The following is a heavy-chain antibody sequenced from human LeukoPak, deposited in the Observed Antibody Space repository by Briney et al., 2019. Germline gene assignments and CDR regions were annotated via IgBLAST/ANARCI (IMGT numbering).Heavy chain of an antibody. CDR1: GYTFTSYG. J-gene: IGHJ5*02. V-gene: IGHV1-18*01. CDR2: ISAYNGNT. CDR3: ARDRPPRGP. Sequence: ASVKVSYKASGYTFTSYGISWVRQAPGQEREGMGWISAYNGNTNYAQKLQGRVTMTTDTSTSTAYMELRSLRSDDTAVYYCARDRPPRGPWGQGTLVTVSS. D-gene: IGHD5-24*01.